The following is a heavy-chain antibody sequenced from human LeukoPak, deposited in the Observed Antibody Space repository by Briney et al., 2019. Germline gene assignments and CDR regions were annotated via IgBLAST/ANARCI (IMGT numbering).Heavy chain of an antibody. CDR1: GYTFTSYD. V-gene: IGHV1-8*03. J-gene: IGHJ6*03. CDR2: MNPNSGNT. Sequence: ASVKVSCKASGYTFTSYDINWVRQATGQGLEWMGWMNPNSGNTGYAQKFQGRVTITRNTSISTAYMELSSLRSEDTAVYYCARDITMVRGVSNYMDVWGKGTTVTISS. CDR3: ARDITMVRGVSNYMDV. D-gene: IGHD3-10*01.